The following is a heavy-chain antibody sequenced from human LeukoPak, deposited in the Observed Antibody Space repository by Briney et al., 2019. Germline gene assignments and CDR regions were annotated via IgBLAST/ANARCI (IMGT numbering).Heavy chain of an antibody. J-gene: IGHJ4*02. CDR1: GFTFSSYA. V-gene: IGHV3-23*01. CDR3: ARDVDDYVWGSYRYVWDY. Sequence: PSGGSLRLSCAASGFTFSSYAMSWVRQAPGKGLEWVSAISGSGGSTYYADSVKGRFTISRDNSKNTLYLQMNSLRAEDTAVYYCARDVDDYVWGSYRYVWDYWGQGTLVTVSS. CDR2: ISGSGGST. D-gene: IGHD3-16*02.